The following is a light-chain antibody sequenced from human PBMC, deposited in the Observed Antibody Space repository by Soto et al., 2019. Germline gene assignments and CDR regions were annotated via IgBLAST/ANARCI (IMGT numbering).Light chain of an antibody. V-gene: IGKV1-8*01. Sequence: AIRMTQSPSSLSASTGDRVTITCRASQGISSYLAWYQQKPGKAPKLLIYAASTLQSGVPSRFSGSGSGTDFTLTISCLQSEDFATYYCQQYYSYPPEFTFGPGTKVAI. CDR1: QGISSY. J-gene: IGKJ3*01. CDR3: QQYYSYPPEFT. CDR2: AAS.